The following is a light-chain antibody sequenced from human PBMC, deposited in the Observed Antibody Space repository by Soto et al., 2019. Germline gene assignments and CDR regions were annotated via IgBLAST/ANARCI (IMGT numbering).Light chain of an antibody. CDR1: QSINNW. Sequence: DIQMTQSPSTLSASVGDRVTITCRASQSINNWLAWYQQKPSKAPKFLIYDASNLESGVPSRFSGSASGTEFTLTISSLQPDDFATYYCQQYDNYPLTFGGGTKVDI. CDR2: DAS. CDR3: QQYDNYPLT. J-gene: IGKJ4*01. V-gene: IGKV1-5*01.